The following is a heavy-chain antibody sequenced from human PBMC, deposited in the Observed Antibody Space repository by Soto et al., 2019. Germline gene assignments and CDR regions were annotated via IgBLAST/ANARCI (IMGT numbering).Heavy chain of an antibody. Sequence: QVHLVESGGGVVQPGRSLRLSCAASGFTFSTYAMHWVRQAPGKGLEWVATISDDGTNKYYADSVKGRFTISRDNSKDTLYRQMNSLRAEDTAVYYCPREGHGDWFDPWGQGTLVTVSS. V-gene: IGHV3-30-3*01. CDR2: ISDDGTNK. D-gene: IGHD3-10*01. J-gene: IGHJ5*02. CDR3: PREGHGDWFDP. CDR1: GFTFSTYA.